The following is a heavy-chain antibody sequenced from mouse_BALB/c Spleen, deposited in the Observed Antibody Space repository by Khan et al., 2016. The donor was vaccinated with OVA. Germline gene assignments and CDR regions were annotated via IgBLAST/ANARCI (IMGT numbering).Heavy chain of an antibody. CDR1: GYTFTDYY. CDR3: AREGGAWFAY. V-gene: IGHV1-77*01. CDR2: INPGSGNS. Sequence: LEESGAELARPGASVKLSCKASGYTFTDYYIYWVKQRTGQGLEWIGEINPGSGNSYYNEKFKGKATLTADKSSNTAFVQLSSLTSDDSAVYFCAREGGAWFAYWGQGTLVTVSA. J-gene: IGHJ3*01.